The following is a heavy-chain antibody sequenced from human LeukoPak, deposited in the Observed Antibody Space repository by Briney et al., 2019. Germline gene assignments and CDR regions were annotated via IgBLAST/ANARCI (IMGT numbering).Heavy chain of an antibody. V-gene: IGHV4-61*01. J-gene: IGHJ3*02. CDR1: GGSISSSSYY. D-gene: IGHD4-17*01. CDR3: ARDTTVTTFNAFNI. Sequence: SETLSLTCTVSGGSISSSSYYWGWIRQPPGKGLEWIGYIYYSGSTNYNPSLKSRVTISVDTSKNQFSLKLSSVTAADTAVYYCARDTTVTTFNAFNIWGQGTMVTVSS. CDR2: IYYSGST.